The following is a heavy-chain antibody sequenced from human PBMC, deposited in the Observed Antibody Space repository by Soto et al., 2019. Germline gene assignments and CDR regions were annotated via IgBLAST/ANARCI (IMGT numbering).Heavy chain of an antibody. CDR3: ARSPSMATSTFDY. J-gene: IGHJ4*02. V-gene: IGHV1-2*02. Sequence: ASVKVSCKASGYTFTGYYMHWVRQAPGQGLEWMGWINPNSGGTNYAQKFQGRVTMTRDTSISTAYMELSRLRSDDTAVYYCARSPSMATSTFDYWGQGTLVTVSS. CDR1: GYTFTGYY. CDR2: INPNSGGT. D-gene: IGHD5-12*01.